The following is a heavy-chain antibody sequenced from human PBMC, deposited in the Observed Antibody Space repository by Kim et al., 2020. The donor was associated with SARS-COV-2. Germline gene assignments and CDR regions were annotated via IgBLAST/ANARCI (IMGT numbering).Heavy chain of an antibody. J-gene: IGHJ4*02. CDR1: GYTFSNYA. CDR2: INAGSGNT. Sequence: ASVKVSCKASGYTFSNYAMHWVRQAPGQRLEWMGWINAGSGNTEYSQKFQGRLIITRDTSASTAYMELSSLRSEDTAVYYCARGGAGLRFLEWLSSYFDYWGQRTLVTVSS. CDR3: ARGGAGLRFLEWLSSYFDY. V-gene: IGHV1-3*01. D-gene: IGHD3-3*01.